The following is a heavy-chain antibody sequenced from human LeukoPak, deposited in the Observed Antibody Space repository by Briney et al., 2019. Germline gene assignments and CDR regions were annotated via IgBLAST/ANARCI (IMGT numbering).Heavy chain of an antibody. CDR1: GFTVSSNY. J-gene: IGHJ5*02. Sequence: GGSLRLSCAASGFTVSSNYMSWVRQAPGRGLEWVSLIYSDGSTYYADSVKGRFTISRDNSKNTLHLQMNSLRVEDTAVYYCARDVHRVTSGHNWFDPWGQGTLVTVSS. CDR3: ARDVHRVTSGHNWFDP. D-gene: IGHD2-8*01. V-gene: IGHV3-53*01. CDR2: IYSDGST.